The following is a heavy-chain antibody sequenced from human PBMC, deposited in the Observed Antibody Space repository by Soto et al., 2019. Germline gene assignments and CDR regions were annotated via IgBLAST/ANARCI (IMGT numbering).Heavy chain of an antibody. D-gene: IGHD3-10*01. V-gene: IGHV4-30-4*01. CDR3: ARDLYGQVGMDV. CDR2: IYYSGST. J-gene: IGHJ6*02. Sequence: SETLSLTCTVSGGSISSGDYYWSWIRQPPGKGLEWIGYIYYSGSTYYNPSLKSRVTISVDTSKNQFSLKLSSVTAADTAVYYCARDLYGQVGMDVLGQGTTVTVSS. CDR1: GGSISSGDYY.